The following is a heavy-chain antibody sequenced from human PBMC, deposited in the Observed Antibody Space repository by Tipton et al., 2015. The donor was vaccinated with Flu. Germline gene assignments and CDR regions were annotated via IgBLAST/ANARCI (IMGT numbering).Heavy chain of an antibody. J-gene: IGHJ4*02. D-gene: IGHD3-10*01. CDR3: ARERAPYGSGSYYSY. Sequence: SLRLSCAASGFTFSSYAMHWVRQAPGKGLEWVAVISYDGSNKYYADSVKGRFTISRDNSKNTLYLQMNSLRAEDTAVYYCARERAPYGSGSYYSYWGRERWSPSPQ. V-gene: IGHV3-30*04. CDR1: GFTFSSYA. CDR2: ISYDGSNK.